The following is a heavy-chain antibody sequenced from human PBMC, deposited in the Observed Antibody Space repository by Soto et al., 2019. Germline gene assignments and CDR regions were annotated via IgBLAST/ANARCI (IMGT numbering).Heavy chain of an antibody. D-gene: IGHD2-21*02. V-gene: IGHV1-2*02. CDR3: ARPPGYISDWHYFDL. Sequence: GASVKVSCKASGYTFTGYYMHWVRQAPGQGLEWMGWISPKSGGTNYAQKFQGRVRMTWDTSLKTAYMELSSLKSDDTAVYYCARPPGYISDWHYFDLWGQGTLVTVSS. CDR2: ISPKSGGT. J-gene: IGHJ4*02. CDR1: GYTFTGYY.